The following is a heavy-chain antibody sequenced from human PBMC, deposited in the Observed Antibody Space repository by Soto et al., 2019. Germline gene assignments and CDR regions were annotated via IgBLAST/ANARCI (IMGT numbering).Heavy chain of an antibody. CDR3: ASGIAAAVYTWFDP. J-gene: IGHJ5*02. CDR2: IYYGGST. V-gene: IGHV4-39*01. Sequence: SETLSLTCPVSGDSISSSTYYWGWIRQPPGKGLEWIGTIYYGGSTYYNPSLKSRVTISVDTSKNQFSLRLSSVTAADTAVYYCASGIAAAVYTWFDPWGQGTLVTVSS. CDR1: GDSISSSTYY. D-gene: IGHD6-13*01.